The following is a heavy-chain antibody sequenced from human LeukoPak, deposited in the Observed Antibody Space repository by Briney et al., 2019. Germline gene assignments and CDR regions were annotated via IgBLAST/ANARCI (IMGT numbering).Heavy chain of an antibody. CDR1: GFTVSSNY. Sequence: GGSLRLSCVVSGFTVSSNYMSWVRQAPGKGLEWVSAISGSGGNTYYADSVKGRFTISRDNSKNTLYLQMNSLRAEDTAVYYCTNSRSFFDIWGQGTMVTVSS. CDR2: ISGSGGNT. J-gene: IGHJ3*02. CDR3: TNSRSFFDI. V-gene: IGHV3-23*01.